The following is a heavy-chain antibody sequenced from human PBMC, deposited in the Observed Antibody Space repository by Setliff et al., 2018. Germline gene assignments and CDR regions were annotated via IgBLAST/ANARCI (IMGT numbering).Heavy chain of an antibody. D-gene: IGHD3-22*01. J-gene: IGHJ6*02. V-gene: IGHV4-59*11. Sequence: SETLSLTCTVSGGSISSHYWSWIRQPPGKGLEWIGSIYYSGSTNYNPSLKSRVTISVDTSKNQFSLKLSSVTAADTAVYYCARGFGYYYDSSGYYFHYGMDVWGQGTTGTVS. CDR2: IYYSGST. CDR1: GGSISSHY. CDR3: ARGFGYYYDSSGYYFHYGMDV.